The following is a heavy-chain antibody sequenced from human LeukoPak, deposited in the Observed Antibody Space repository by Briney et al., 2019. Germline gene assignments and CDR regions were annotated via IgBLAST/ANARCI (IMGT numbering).Heavy chain of an antibody. CDR3: ARDPDYGSGSYGAFDI. CDR1: GGSISSYY. D-gene: IGHD3-10*01. Sequence: PSETLSLTCTVSGGSISSYYWSWIRQPAGKGLEWIGRIYTSGSTNYNPSLKSRVTISVDTSKNQFSLKLSSVTAADTAVYYCARDPDYGSGSYGAFDIWGQGTMVTVSS. CDR2: IYTSGST. J-gene: IGHJ3*02. V-gene: IGHV4-4*07.